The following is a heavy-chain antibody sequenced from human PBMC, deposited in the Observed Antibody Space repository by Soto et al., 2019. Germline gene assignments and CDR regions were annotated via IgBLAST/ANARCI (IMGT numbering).Heavy chain of an antibody. CDR2: IYSGGST. CDR3: ARTPAGLAHIDY. V-gene: IGHV3-53*01. Sequence: GSLRLSCVASGFTVSSNYMSWVRQAPGKGLEWVSVIYSGGSTFHADSVKGRFTISRDNSKNTLYLQMNMLRAEDTAVYYCARTPAGLAHIDYWGQGTLVTVSS. CDR1: GFTVSSNY. J-gene: IGHJ4*02. D-gene: IGHD2-2*01.